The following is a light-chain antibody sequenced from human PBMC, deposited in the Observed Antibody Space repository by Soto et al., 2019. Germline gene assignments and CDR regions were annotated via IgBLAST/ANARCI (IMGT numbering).Light chain of an antibody. CDR1: QSVGSD. CDR2: GAS. V-gene: IGKV3-15*01. J-gene: IGKJ1*01. CDR3: QQYDSYWT. Sequence: EIVLTQSPATLSVSPGERATLSCRASQSVGSDLAWYQQKPGQAPRLVIYGASTRATGVPARFSGSGSGIEFTLTISSLQSDDFATYYCQQYDSYWTFGQGTKVDNK.